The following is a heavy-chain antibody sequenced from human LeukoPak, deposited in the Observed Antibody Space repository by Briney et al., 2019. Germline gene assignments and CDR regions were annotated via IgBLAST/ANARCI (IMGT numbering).Heavy chain of an antibody. CDR3: AGAVTVTTGPLGY. Sequence: ASVKVSCKASGYTFTSFGINWVRQVPGQGLEWMGWISAYNGNTNYAQKLQGRVTMTTDTSTNTAYMELRSLRSDDTAIYYCAGAVTVTTGPLGYWGQGTLVTVSS. V-gene: IGHV1-18*01. CDR1: GYTFTSFG. CDR2: ISAYNGNT. J-gene: IGHJ4*02. D-gene: IGHD4-17*01.